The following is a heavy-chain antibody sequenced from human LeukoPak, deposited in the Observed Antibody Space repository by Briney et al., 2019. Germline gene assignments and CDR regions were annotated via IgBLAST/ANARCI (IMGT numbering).Heavy chain of an antibody. CDR1: GFTFTSYA. J-gene: IGHJ4*02. V-gene: IGHV3-23*01. CDR2: ISGSGGDT. Sequence: GGSLRLSCAASGFTFTSYAMGWVRQAPGKGLEWVSSISGSGGDTYYADAVKGHFTISRDNPKNTLYLQMNSLRVEDTAVYYCAKSRSGYALFDYWGQGTLVTVSS. CDR3: AKSRSGYALFDY. D-gene: IGHD5-12*01.